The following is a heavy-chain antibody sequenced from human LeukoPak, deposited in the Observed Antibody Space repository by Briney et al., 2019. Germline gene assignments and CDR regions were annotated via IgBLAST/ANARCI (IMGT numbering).Heavy chain of an antibody. J-gene: IGHJ3*02. CDR2: IYYSGST. CDR3: ARWSPNLEAFDI. CDR1: GGSISSYY. V-gene: IGHV4-59*01. D-gene: IGHD3-3*01. Sequence: SETLSLTCTVSGGSISSYYWSWIRQPPGKGLEWIGYIYYSGSTNYNPSLKSRVTISVDTSKNQFSLKLSSVTAADTAVYYCARWSPNLEAFDIWGQGTMVTVSS.